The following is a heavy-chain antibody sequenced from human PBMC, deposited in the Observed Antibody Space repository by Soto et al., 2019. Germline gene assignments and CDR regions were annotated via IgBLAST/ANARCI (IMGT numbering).Heavy chain of an antibody. CDR3: ARVDRLYAVARTLFDY. CDR1: GFTFSSYA. Sequence: HPGGSLRLSCAASGFTFSSYAMHWVRQAPGKGLEWVAVISYDGSNKYYADSVKGRFTISRDNSKNTLYLQMNSLRAEDTAVYYCARVDRLYAVARTLFDYWGQGTLVTVSS. V-gene: IGHV3-30-3*01. D-gene: IGHD6-19*01. J-gene: IGHJ4*02. CDR2: ISYDGSNK.